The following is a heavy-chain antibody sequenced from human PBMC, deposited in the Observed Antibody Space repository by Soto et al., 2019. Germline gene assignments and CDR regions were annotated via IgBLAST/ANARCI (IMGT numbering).Heavy chain of an antibody. D-gene: IGHD2-15*01. V-gene: IGHV1-69*01. CDR2: IIPIFGTA. Sequence: QVQLVQSGAEVKKPGSSVKVSCKASGGTFSSYAISWVRQAPGQGLEWMGGIIPIFGTANYAQKFQGRVTITAEESTSPADMELSSVRSEDTAVYYCAREPTGYCSGCSCYDYWGQGTLVTVAS. J-gene: IGHJ4*02. CDR1: GGTFSSYA. CDR3: AREPTGYCSGCSCYDY.